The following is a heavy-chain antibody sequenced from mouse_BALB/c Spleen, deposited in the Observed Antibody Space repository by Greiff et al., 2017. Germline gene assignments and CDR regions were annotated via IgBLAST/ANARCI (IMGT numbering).Heavy chain of an antibody. CDR1: GYTFTSYW. CDR2: IYPSDSYT. Sequence: QVQLQQPGAELVRPGASVKLSCKASGYTFTSYWINWVKQRPGQGLEWIGNIYPSDSYTNYNQKFKDKATLTVDKSSSTAYMQLSSPTSEDSAVYYCTRSGTTATGYYAMDYWGQGTSVTVSS. J-gene: IGHJ4*01. V-gene: IGHV1-69*02. CDR3: TRSGTTATGYYAMDY. D-gene: IGHD1-2*01.